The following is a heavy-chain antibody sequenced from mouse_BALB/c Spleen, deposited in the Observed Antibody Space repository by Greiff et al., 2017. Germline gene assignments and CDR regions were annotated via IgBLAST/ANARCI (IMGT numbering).Heavy chain of an antibody. CDR2: IRNKANGYTT. CDR3: ARTPSLDY. J-gene: IGHJ2*01. CDR1: GFTFTDYY. Sequence: EVQVVESGGGLVQPGGSLRLSCATSGFTFTDYYMSWVRQPPGKALEWLGFIRNKANGYTTEYSASVKGRFTISRDNSQSILYLQMNTLRAEDSATYYCARTPSLDYWGQGTTLTVSS. V-gene: IGHV7-3*02.